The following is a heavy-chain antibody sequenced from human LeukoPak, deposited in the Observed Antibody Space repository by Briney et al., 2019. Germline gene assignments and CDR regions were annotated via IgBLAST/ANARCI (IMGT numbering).Heavy chain of an antibody. J-gene: IGHJ3*02. V-gene: IGHV4-59*01. D-gene: IGHD1-1*01. CDR1: GDSISKYY. CDR3: VRLQPNTGEWASDI. Sequence: PSETLSLTCTVSGDSISKYYWSWIRQPPGEGLEWIGYISNGGTTKYNPSLKSRVTISVDTSNNQLSLRLSSVTAADTAVYHCVRLQPNTGEWASDIWGQGTMVSVSS. CDR2: ISNGGTT.